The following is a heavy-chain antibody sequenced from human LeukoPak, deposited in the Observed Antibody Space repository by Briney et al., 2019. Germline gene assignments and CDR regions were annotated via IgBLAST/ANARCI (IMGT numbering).Heavy chain of an antibody. J-gene: IGHJ3*02. Sequence: PGGSLRLSCAAPGFTFRNFWMSWLRQAPGMGLEWVANIKEDGNEKDYGDFVKGRFTISRDNSKNSVYLQMNSLRAEDSAVYYCAALSYLGFDIWGQGTLVAVSS. CDR3: AALSYLGFDI. V-gene: IGHV3-7*03. CDR1: GFTFRNFW. D-gene: IGHD3-16*02. CDR2: IKEDGNEK.